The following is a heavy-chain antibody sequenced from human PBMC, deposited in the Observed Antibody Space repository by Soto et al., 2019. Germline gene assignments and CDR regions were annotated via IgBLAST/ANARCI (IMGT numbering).Heavy chain of an antibody. CDR2: ISYDGSNK. CDR3: AKEGFDGDYSLYYYYYMDV. J-gene: IGHJ6*03. Sequence: GGSLRLSCAASGFTFSSYGMHWVRQAPGKGLEWVAVISYDGSNKYYADSVKGRFTISRDNSKNTLYLQMNSLRAEDTAVYYCAKEGFDGDYSLYYYYYMDVWGKGTTVTVSS. V-gene: IGHV3-30*18. CDR1: GFTFSSYG. D-gene: IGHD4-17*01.